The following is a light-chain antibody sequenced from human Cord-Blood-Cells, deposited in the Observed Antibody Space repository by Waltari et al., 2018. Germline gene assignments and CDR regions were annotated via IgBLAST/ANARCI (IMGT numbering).Light chain of an antibody. V-gene: IGLV1-36*01. CDR2: SDD. CDR3: AAWDDSLNGPV. Sequence: QSVLTQPPSVSEAPRQRVTIPCSGSSSNIGNNAVNWYQQLPGKAPKLLIYSDDLLPSGVSDRFSGSKSGTSASLAISGLQSEDEADYYCAAWDDSLNGPVFGGGTKLTVL. J-gene: IGLJ3*02. CDR1: SSNIGNNA.